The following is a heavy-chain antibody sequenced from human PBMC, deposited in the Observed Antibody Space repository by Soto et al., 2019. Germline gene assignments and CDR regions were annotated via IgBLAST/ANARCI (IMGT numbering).Heavy chain of an antibody. J-gene: IGHJ5*02. Sequence: ASVKVSCKASGYTFTGYSMHWVRQAPGQGLEWMGWINPNSGGTNYAQKFQGWVTMTRDTSTSTVYMELSSLRSEDTAVYYCARVYPSDTRYGYVGNNWFDPWGQGTLVTVSS. CDR2: INPNSGGT. D-gene: IGHD5-18*01. V-gene: IGHV1-2*04. CDR3: ARVYPSDTRYGYVGNNWFDP. CDR1: GYTFTGYS.